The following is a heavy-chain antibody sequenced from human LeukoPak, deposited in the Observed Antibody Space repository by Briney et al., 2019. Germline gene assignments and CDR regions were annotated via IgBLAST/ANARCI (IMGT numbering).Heavy chain of an antibody. CDR2: IYYSRST. D-gene: IGHD3-9*01. CDR1: GGSISSSSYY. V-gene: IGHV4-39*01. CDR3: ARLRGSYDILTGYSYYFDY. J-gene: IGHJ4*02. Sequence: ASETLSLTCTVSGGSISSSSYYWGWIRQPPGKGLEWIGSIYYSRSTYYNPSLKSRVTISVDTSKNQFSLKLSSVTAADTAVYYCARLRGSYDILTGYSYYFDYWGQGTLVTVSS.